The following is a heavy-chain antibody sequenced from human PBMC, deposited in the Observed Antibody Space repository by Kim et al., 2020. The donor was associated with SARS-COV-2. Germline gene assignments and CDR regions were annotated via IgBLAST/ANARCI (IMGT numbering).Heavy chain of an antibody. CDR3: ATLRRTYYYGSGSYPSNWFDP. CDR1: GFTFSSYE. CDR2: ISSSGSTI. V-gene: IGHV3-48*03. Sequence: GGSLRLSCAASGFTFSSYEMNWVRQAPGKGLEWVSYISSSGSTIYYADSVKGRFTISRDNAKNSLYLQMNSLRAEDTAVYYCATLRRTYYYGSGSYPSNWFDPWGQGTLVTVSS. J-gene: IGHJ5*02. D-gene: IGHD3-10*01.